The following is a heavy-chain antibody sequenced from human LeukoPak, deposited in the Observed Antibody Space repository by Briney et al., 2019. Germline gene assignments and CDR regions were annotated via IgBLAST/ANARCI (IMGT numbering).Heavy chain of an antibody. CDR1: GFTLSDYW. J-gene: IGHJ4*02. CDR3: ASAIVATDQDPPFDY. CDR2: ITSSSSYI. V-gene: IGHV3-21*04. Sequence: KPGGSLRLSCAASGFTLSDYWMSWVRQAPGKGLEWVSSITSSSSYIYYADSVKGRFTISRDNAKNSLYLQMNSLRAEDTAVYYCASAIVATDQDPPFDYWGQGTLVTVSS. D-gene: IGHD5-12*01.